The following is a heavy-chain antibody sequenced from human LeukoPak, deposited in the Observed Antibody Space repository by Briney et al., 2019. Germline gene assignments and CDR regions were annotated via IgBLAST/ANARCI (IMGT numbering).Heavy chain of an antibody. CDR1: GFTFSSFW. CDR3: ARIASHSSSWYDGGY. CDR2: INSDGSST. V-gene: IGHV3-74*01. Sequence: GGSLRLSCAASGFTFSSFWMSWVRQAPGKGLVWVSRINSDGSSTSYADSVKGRFTISRDNAKNTLYLQMNSLRAEDTGVYYCARIASHSSSWYDGGYWGQGTLVTVSS. J-gene: IGHJ4*02. D-gene: IGHD6-13*01.